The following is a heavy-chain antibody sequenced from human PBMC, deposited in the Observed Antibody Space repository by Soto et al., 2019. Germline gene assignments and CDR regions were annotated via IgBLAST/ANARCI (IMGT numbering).Heavy chain of an antibody. Sequence: TGGSLRLSCAASGFTFSAYGMHWVRQAPGKGLEWVAVIWYDGSNKYYVDSVKGRFTISRDDSKNTLYLQMNSLRAEDTAVYYCARETGAPLYGMDVWGQGTTVTVSS. CDR1: GFTFSAYG. D-gene: IGHD7-27*01. CDR2: IWYDGSNK. J-gene: IGHJ6*02. CDR3: ARETGAPLYGMDV. V-gene: IGHV3-33*01.